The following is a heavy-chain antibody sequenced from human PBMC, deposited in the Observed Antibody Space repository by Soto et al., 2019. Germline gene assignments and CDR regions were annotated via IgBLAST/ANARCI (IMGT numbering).Heavy chain of an antibody. CDR1: GVTFSSYG. J-gene: IGHJ4*02. CDR3: AKDRAYDFWSGPAGY. Sequence: GGSLRLSCAASGVTFSSYGMHWVRQAPGKGLEWVAVISYDGSNKYYADSVKGRFTISRDNSKNTLYLQMNGLRAEDTAVYYCAKDRAYDFWSGPAGYWGQGTLVTVSS. V-gene: IGHV3-30*18. D-gene: IGHD3-3*01. CDR2: ISYDGSNK.